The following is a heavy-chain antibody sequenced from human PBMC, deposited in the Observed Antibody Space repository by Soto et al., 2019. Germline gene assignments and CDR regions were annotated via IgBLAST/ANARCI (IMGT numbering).Heavy chain of an antibody. V-gene: IGHV3-66*01. Sequence: GGSLRLSCAASGFTVSSNYMSWVRQAPGKGLEWVSVIYSGGSTYYADSVKGRFTISRDNSKNTLYLQMNSLRAEDTAVYYCERMGDSSGYSGGFDPWGQGTLVTVS. CDR3: ERMGDSSGYSGGFDP. CDR2: IYSGGST. CDR1: GFTVSSNY. J-gene: IGHJ5*02. D-gene: IGHD3-22*01.